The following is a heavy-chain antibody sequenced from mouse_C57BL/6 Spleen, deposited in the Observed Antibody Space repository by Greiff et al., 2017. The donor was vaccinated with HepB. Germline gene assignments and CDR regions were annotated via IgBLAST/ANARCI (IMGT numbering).Heavy chain of an antibody. Sequence: VQLQQSGAELARPGASVKLSCKASGYTFTSYGISWVKQRTGQGLEWIGEIYPRSGNTYYNEKFKGKATLTADKSSSTAYMELRSLTSEDSAVYFCARGWDYDRGFAYWGQGTLVTVSA. CDR3: ARGWDYDRGFAY. CDR2: IYPRSGNT. CDR1: GYTFTSYG. J-gene: IGHJ3*01. V-gene: IGHV1-81*01. D-gene: IGHD2-4*01.